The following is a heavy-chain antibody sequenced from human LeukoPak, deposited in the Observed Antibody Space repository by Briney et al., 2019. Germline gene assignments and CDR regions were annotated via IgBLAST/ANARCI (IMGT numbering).Heavy chain of an antibody. D-gene: IGHD1-26*01. CDR3: TSDEGEDTSY. V-gene: IGHV3-49*04. J-gene: IGHJ4*02. CDR2: IRSKAYGGTA. Sequence: GGSLRLSCAASGFTFSSYGMSWVRQAPGKGLEWVGVIRSKAYGGTAEYAASVKGRFTISRDDSKSIAYLQMSSLKTEDTAVYYCTSDEGEDTSYWGQGTLVTVSS. CDR1: GFTFSSYG.